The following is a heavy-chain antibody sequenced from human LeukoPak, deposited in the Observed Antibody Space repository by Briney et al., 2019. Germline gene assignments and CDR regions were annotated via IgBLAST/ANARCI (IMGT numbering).Heavy chain of an antibody. CDR3: ARGPTPDFHY. CDR2: IHPSGST. D-gene: IGHD2-15*01. J-gene: IGHJ4*02. V-gene: IGHV4-4*07. CDR1: GDSISSYY. Sequence: PSETLSLTCSVSGDSISSYYWSWIRQPARKGLEWIGRIHPSGSTNYNPSLKSRVTLSVDTSKNQFSLKLSSVTAADTAVYYCARGPTPDFHYWGRGTLVTVSS.